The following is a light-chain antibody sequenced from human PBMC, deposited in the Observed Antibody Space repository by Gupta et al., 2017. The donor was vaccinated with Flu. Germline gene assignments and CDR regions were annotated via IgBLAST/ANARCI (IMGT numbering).Light chain of an antibody. V-gene: IGLV2-8*01. J-gene: IGLJ1*01. Sequence: QSALTQPPSASGSPGQSVTISCTGTSSDVGGYNYVSWYQQHPGKAPKLMIYEFSKRPSGVPDRFSGSKSGTTASLTVSGLQAEDEADYYCSSYAGSIYVFGTGTKVTVL. CDR1: SSDVGGYNY. CDR3: SSYAGSIYV. CDR2: EFS.